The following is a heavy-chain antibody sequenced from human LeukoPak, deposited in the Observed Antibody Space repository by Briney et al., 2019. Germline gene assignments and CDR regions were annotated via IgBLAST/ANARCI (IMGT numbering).Heavy chain of an antibody. J-gene: IGHJ4*02. CDR3: ARDHCSSTSCLKAFDY. Sequence: PPETLSLTCAVPGGSISSGGYSWSWIRQPPGKGLEWIGYIYHSGSTYYNPSLKSRVTISVDRSKNQFSLKLSTVTAADTAVYYCARDHCSSTSCLKAFDYWGQGTLVTVSS. CDR2: IYHSGST. CDR1: GGSISSGGYS. V-gene: IGHV4-30-2*01. D-gene: IGHD2-2*01.